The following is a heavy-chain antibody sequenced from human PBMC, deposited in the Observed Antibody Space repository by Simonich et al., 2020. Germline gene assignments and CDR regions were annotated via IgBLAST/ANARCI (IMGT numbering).Heavy chain of an antibody. CDR2: VYYSGNT. J-gene: IGHJ3*02. CDR1: GGSISSSSYY. Sequence: QLQLQESGPGLVKPSETLSLTCTVSGGSISSSSYYWGWIRQPPGKGLEWIWSVYYSGNTYYNPSLKSRVTISVDTSKNQFSLKLSSVTAADTAVYYCARHAGFAFDIWGQGTMVTVSS. CDR3: ARHAGFAFDI. D-gene: IGHD6-13*01. V-gene: IGHV4-39*01.